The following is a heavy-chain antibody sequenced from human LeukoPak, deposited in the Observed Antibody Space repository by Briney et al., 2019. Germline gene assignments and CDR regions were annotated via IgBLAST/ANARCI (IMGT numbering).Heavy chain of an antibody. CDR3: ARHSEYGSGSYTKLGYMDV. CDR2: ISAYNGNT. J-gene: IGHJ6*03. CDR1: CFTFSRYG. V-gene: IGHV1-18*01. Sequence: APVKVFCKASCFTFSRYGISWVRPAPGQRLEWMGWISAYNGNTNYAQKLQGRVTMTTDTSTSTAYMELRSLRSDDTAVYYCARHSEYGSGSYTKLGYMDVWGKGTTVTVSS. D-gene: IGHD3-10*01.